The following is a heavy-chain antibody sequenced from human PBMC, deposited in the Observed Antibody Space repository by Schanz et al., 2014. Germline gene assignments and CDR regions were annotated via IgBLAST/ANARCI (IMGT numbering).Heavy chain of an antibody. V-gene: IGHV4-34*01. CDR3: ARDSLRGATGGYGMDV. CDR1: GGSFSGYY. J-gene: IGHJ6*02. D-gene: IGHD2-8*02. Sequence: QVQLQQWGAGLLKPSETLSLTCGVFGGSFSGYYWSWIRQPPGKGLEWIGEIYHTGSTNYNPSLKSRVTRSVDKSKNQFSLKVRSVTAADTAVYYCARDSLRGATGGYGMDVWGQGTTVTVSS. CDR2: IYHTGST.